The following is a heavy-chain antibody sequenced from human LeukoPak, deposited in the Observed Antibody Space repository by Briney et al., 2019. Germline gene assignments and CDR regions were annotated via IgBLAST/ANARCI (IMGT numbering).Heavy chain of an antibody. V-gene: IGHV1-24*01. Sequence: ASVKVSCKVSGYTLTELSMHWVRQAPGKGLEWMRGFDPEDGETIYAQKFQGRVTMTEDTSTDTAYMELSSLRSEDTAVYYCATLAVAGNDYYYGMDVWGQGTTVTVSS. CDR1: GYTLTELS. CDR2: FDPEDGET. J-gene: IGHJ6*02. CDR3: ATLAVAGNDYYYGMDV. D-gene: IGHD6-19*01.